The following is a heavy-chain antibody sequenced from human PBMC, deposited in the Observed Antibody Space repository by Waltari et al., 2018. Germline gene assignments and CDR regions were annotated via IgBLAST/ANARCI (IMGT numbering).Heavy chain of an antibody. Sequence: QVQLVQSGAEVKKPGSSVKVSCKASGGTFSSYTISWVRQAPGQGLEWMGWMNPNSGNTGYAQKFQGRVTMTRNTSISTAYMELSSLRSEDTAVYYCAITAGGSYKYNWFDPWGQGTLVTVSS. J-gene: IGHJ5*02. D-gene: IGHD2-15*01. V-gene: IGHV1-8*02. CDR1: GGTFSSYT. CDR3: AITAGGSYKYNWFDP. CDR2: MNPNSGNT.